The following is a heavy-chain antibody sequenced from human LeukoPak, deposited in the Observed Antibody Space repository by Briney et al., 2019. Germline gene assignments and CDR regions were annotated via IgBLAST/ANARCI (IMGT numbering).Heavy chain of an antibody. J-gene: IGHJ5*02. D-gene: IGHD2-2*01. CDR2: IIPILGIA. CDR1: GGTFSSYT. CDR3: AVGGQLLFNWFDP. Sequence: ASVKVSCKASGGTFSSYTISWVRQAPGQGLEWMGRIIPILGIANYAQKFQGRVTITADKSTSTAYMELSSLRSEDTAVYYCAVGGQLLFNWFDPWGQGTPVTVSS. V-gene: IGHV1-69*02.